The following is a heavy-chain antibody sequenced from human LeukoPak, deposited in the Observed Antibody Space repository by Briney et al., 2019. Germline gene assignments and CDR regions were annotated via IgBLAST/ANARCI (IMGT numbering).Heavy chain of an antibody. D-gene: IGHD6-13*01. CDR3: AALSIAAAGRGVY. Sequence: ASVKVSCKASGYTFTGYYMHWVRQAPGQGLEWMGWINPNSGGTNYAQKFQGWVTMTRDTSIGTAYMELSRLRSDDTAVYYCAALSIAAAGRGVYWGQGTLVTVS. CDR1: GYTFTGYY. V-gene: IGHV1-2*04. CDR2: INPNSGGT. J-gene: IGHJ4*02.